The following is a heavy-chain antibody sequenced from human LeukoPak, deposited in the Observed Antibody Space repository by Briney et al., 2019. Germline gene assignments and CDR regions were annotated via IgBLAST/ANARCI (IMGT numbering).Heavy chain of an antibody. CDR2: ISSSGSTI. CDR1: GFTFSDYY. CDR3: AKDQSGSGSSRGVSDY. Sequence: GGSLRLSCAASGFTFSDYYMSWIRQAPGKGLEWVSYISSSGSTIYYADSVKGRFTISRDNAKNSLYLQMNSLRAEDTAVYYCAKDQSGSGSSRGVSDYWGQGTLVTVSS. D-gene: IGHD1-26*01. J-gene: IGHJ4*02. V-gene: IGHV3-11*01.